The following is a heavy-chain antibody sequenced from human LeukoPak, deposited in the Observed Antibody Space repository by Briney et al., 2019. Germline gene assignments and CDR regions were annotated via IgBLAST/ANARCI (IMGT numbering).Heavy chain of an antibody. CDR3: ARDVRIQQYVDY. CDR2: INPNSGGT. V-gene: IGHV1-2*02. J-gene: IGHJ4*02. CDR1: GYTFTGYY. Sequence: RASVKVSCKASGYTFTGYYMRWVRQAPGQGLEWMGWINPNSGGTNYAQKFQGRVTMTRDTSISTAYMELSRLRSDDTAVYYCARDVRIQQYVDYWGQGTLVTVSS. D-gene: IGHD5-18*01.